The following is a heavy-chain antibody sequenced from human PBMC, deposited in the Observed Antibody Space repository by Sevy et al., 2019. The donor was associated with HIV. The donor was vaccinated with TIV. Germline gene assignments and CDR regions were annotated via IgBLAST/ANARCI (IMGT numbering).Heavy chain of an antibody. CDR3: ARENPPYSSSWYEGVSFDY. CDR1: GFTFSSYA. D-gene: IGHD6-13*01. Sequence: GGSLRLSCAASGFTFSSYAMHWVRQAPGKGLEWVAVISYDGSNKYYADSGKGRFTISRENSKNTLYLQMNSLRAEDTAVYYCARENPPYSSSWYEGVSFDYWGQGTLVTVSS. CDR2: ISYDGSNK. V-gene: IGHV3-30-3*01. J-gene: IGHJ4*02.